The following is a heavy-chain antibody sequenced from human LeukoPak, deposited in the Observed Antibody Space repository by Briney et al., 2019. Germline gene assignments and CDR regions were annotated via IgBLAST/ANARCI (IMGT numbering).Heavy chain of an antibody. Sequence: GGSLRLSCAASGFTFSSDAISWVRQAPGKGLGWVSAISGSGGSTYYAASVKGRFTISRANTKNTLYLQMTSLRAEDAAVYYCAKVSAAAEDDYWGQGTLVTVSS. CDR3: AKVSAAAEDDY. CDR2: ISGSGGST. J-gene: IGHJ4*02. CDR1: GFTFSSDA. D-gene: IGHD6-13*01. V-gene: IGHV3-23*01.